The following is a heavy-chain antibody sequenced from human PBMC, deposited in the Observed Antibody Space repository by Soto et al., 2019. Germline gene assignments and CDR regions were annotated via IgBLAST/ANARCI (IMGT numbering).Heavy chain of an antibody. CDR3: AREIRGDDFWIGYPDY. Sequence: QIQLVQSGAEVKEPGASVKVSCKASGYTFTSYGISWVRQAPGQGLEWMGWISVDTGNTNYIQKLHGRVTLTNDTPRSTAYLEWRSLRPADTAVYYCAREIRGDDFWIGYPDYWGQGTLVTVSS. D-gene: IGHD3-3*01. V-gene: IGHV1-18*01. CDR1: GYTFTSYG. J-gene: IGHJ4*02. CDR2: ISVDTGNT.